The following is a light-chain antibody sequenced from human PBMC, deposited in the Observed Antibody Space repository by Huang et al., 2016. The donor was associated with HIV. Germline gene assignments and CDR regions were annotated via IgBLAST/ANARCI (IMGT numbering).Light chain of an antibody. J-gene: IGKJ3*01. Sequence: TVMTQSPLYLPVTPGQPAFISCRSNQSLLHDNGHNYLDWYFQKPGRSPQLLVYLSSIRASGVPDRFSAGGFGTDFTLIINKVETEDVGIYFCMQSLQIQYTFGPGTRVDL. V-gene: IGKV2-28*01. CDR2: LSS. CDR3: MQSLQIQYT. CDR1: QSLLHDNGHNY.